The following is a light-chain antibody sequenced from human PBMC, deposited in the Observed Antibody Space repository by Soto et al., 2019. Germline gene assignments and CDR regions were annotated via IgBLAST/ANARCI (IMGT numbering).Light chain of an antibody. CDR3: QQSST. V-gene: IGKV1-5*01. CDR1: QSISSW. CDR2: DAS. J-gene: IGKJ1*01. Sequence: DIQMTQSPSTLSASVGDRVTITCRASQSISSWLAWYQQKPGQAPKLLIYDASSLESGVPSRFSGSGSGTEFTLTISSLQPDDFATYYCQQSSTFGQGTKVEIK.